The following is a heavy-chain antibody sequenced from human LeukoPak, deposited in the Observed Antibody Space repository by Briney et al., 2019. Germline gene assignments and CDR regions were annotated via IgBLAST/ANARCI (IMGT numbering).Heavy chain of an antibody. CDR1: GGSISSSSYY. CDR2: IYYSGST. CDR3: ATAPYEYIWGTYRTNWFDP. J-gene: IGHJ5*02. D-gene: IGHD3-16*02. Sequence: SETLSLTCTVSGGSISSSSYYWGWLRQPPGKGLAWIGSIYYSGSTYYNPSLKSRVTISMDTSKNQFSLKLNSMTAADTAVYYCATAPYEYIWGTYRTNWFDPWGQGTLVTVSS. V-gene: IGHV4-39*07.